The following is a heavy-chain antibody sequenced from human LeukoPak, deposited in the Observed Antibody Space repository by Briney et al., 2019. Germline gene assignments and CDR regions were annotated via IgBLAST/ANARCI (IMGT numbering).Heavy chain of an antibody. Sequence: GGSLRLSCTASGFTFGSYWMSWVRQAPGKGLEWVANIKQDGSEKDYVDSVKGRFTISRDNAKNSVYLQMNSLRAEDTAVYYCARDGGYGGNSGPFDYWGQGTLVTVSS. D-gene: IGHD4-23*01. CDR3: ARDGGYGGNSGPFDY. J-gene: IGHJ4*02. V-gene: IGHV3-7*03. CDR1: GFTFGSYW. CDR2: IKQDGSEK.